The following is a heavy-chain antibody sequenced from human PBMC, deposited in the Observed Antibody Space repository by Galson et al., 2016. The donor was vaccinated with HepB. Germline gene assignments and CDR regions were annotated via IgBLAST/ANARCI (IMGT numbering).Heavy chain of an antibody. CDR3: ASSHINSYLDH. D-gene: IGHD1-14*01. Sequence: SLRLSCAASGFTFSNYWMSWVRQAPGKGLEWVANINQDGSAKYYVDSLKGRFTISRDNAENSLYLQMNSLRAEDSAVYSCASSHINSYLDHGGQGTLLTVSS. CDR2: INQDGSAK. J-gene: IGHJ4*02. V-gene: IGHV3-7*02. CDR1: GFTFSNYW.